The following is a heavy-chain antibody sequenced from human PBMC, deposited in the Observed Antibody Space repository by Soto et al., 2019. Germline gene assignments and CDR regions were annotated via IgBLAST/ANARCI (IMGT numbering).Heavy chain of an antibody. CDR1: GGTFSSYA. J-gene: IGHJ4*02. V-gene: IGHV1-69*01. Sequence: QVQLVQSGAEVKKPGSSVKVSCKASGGTFSSYAISWVRQAPGQGLEWMGGIFPIFGTANYAQKFQGRVTITADESTSTAYMELSSLRSEDTAVYYCAVVVVAARIWYYFDYWGQGTLVTVSS. D-gene: IGHD2-15*01. CDR2: IFPIFGTA. CDR3: AVVVVAARIWYYFDY.